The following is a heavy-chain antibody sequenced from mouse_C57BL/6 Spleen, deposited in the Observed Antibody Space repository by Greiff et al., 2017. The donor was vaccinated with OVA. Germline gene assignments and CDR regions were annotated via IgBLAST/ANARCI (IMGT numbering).Heavy chain of an antibody. V-gene: IGHV1-5*01. CDR3: TNYYFDY. CDR1: GYTFTSYW. J-gene: IGHJ2*01. CDR2: IYPGNSDT. Sequence: EVQGVESGTVLARPGASVKMSCKTSGYTFTSYWMHWVKQRPGQGLEWIGAIYPGNSDTSYNQKFKGMAKLTAVTSASTAYMELSSLTNEDSAVYYCTNYYFDYWGQGTTLTVSS.